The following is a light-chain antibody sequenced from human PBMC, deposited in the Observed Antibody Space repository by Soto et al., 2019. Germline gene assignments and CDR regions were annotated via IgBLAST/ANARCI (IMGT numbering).Light chain of an antibody. CDR1: SSDIGSYNY. CDR3: ISDRGSDTSYV. CDR2: EVR. Sequence: QSVLTQPASVSGSPGQSITISCTGTSSDIGSYNYVAWYQQFPGKTPKLISYEVRNRPSGVSFRFSGSKSGNTASLTISGLEAEDVTDYYCISDRGSDTSYVFGTGTKVTVL. J-gene: IGLJ1*01. V-gene: IGLV2-14*01.